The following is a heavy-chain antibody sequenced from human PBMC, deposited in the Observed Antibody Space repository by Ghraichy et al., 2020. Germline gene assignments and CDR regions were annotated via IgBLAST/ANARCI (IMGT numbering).Heavy chain of an antibody. CDR1: GFTFSSYW. D-gene: IGHD6-19*01. J-gene: IGHJ4*02. CDR3: ARLYSSGWYGPDY. Sequence: GGSLRLSCAASGFTFSSYWRSWVRQAPGKGLEWVANIKKDGSEKYYVDSVKGRFTISRDIAKNSLYLQMNSLRAEDTAVYYCARLYSSGWYGPDYWGQGTLVTVSS. CDR2: IKKDGSEK. V-gene: IGHV3-7*01.